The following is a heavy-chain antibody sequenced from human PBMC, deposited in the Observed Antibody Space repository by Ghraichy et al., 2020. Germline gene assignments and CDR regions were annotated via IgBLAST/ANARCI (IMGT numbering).Heavy chain of an antibody. D-gene: IGHD3-3*01. CDR3: AKERDTSGYYSFRGDYYGMDA. V-gene: IGHV3-30*18. J-gene: IGHJ6*02. Sequence: GGSLRLSCAASGFTFSRYGMHWVRQAPGEGLEWVAVTSYDGSNKNYADSVKGRFTISRDNSKNTLYLQINSLRAEDTAVYYCAKERDTSGYYSFRGDYYGMDAWGQGTTVTVS. CDR1: GFTFSRYG. CDR2: TSYDGSNK.